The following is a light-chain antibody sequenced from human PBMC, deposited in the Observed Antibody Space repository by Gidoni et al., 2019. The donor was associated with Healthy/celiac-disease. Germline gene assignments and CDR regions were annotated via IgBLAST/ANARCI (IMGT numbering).Light chain of an antibody. CDR2: DVS. Sequence: QSALTEPASVSGSPGQSITISCTGTSSDVGGYNYVSCYQQHPGKAPTLMIYDVSNRPSGVSNRFSGSKSGNTASLTISGLQAEDEADYYCSSYTSSSTLYVFGTGTKVTVL. CDR1: SSDVGGYNY. V-gene: IGLV2-14*01. J-gene: IGLJ1*01. CDR3: SSYTSSSTLYV.